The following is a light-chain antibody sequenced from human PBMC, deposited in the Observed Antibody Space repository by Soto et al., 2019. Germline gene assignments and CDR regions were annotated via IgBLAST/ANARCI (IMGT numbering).Light chain of an antibody. Sequence: QSALPQPPSASGTPGQSVTISCSGTSSDVGGFNFVSWYQQHPGNSPKLIIYEINKRASGVPDRFSGSKSGNTASLTVSGLQAEDEADYYCSSYADGKNPVFGAGTKLTVL. CDR3: SSYADGKNPV. V-gene: IGLV2-8*01. J-gene: IGLJ1*01. CDR2: EIN. CDR1: SSDVGGFNF.